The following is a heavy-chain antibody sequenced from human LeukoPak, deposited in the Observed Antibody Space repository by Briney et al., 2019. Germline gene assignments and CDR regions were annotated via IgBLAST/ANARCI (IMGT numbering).Heavy chain of an antibody. CDR1: GFTVSSNY. D-gene: IGHD6-19*01. V-gene: IGHV3-66*01. CDR3: ARDGYSSGWYDAFDI. Sequence: GGSLRLSCAASGFTVSSNYMSWVRQAPGKGLEWVSVIYSGGSTYYADSVKGRFTISRDNSKNTLYLQMNSLRAEDTVVYYCARDGYSSGWYDAFDIWGQGTMVTVSS. J-gene: IGHJ3*02. CDR2: IYSGGST.